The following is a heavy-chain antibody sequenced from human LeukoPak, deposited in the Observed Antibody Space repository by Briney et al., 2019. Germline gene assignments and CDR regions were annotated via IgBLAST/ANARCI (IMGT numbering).Heavy chain of an antibody. CDR3: ARDTIVRYSYGPNYYGMDV. CDR2: ISSSSSYI. CDR1: GSTFSSYS. J-gene: IGHJ6*02. Sequence: PGGSLRLSCAASGSTFSSYSMNWVRQAPGKGLEWVSSISSSSSYIYYADSVKGRFTISRDNAKNSLYLQMNSLRAEDTAVYYCARDTIVRYSYGPNYYGMDVWGQGTTVTVSS. D-gene: IGHD5-18*01. V-gene: IGHV3-21*01.